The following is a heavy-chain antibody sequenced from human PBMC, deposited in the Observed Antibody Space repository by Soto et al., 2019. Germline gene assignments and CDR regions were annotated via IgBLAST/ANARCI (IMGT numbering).Heavy chain of an antibody. D-gene: IGHD3-10*01. CDR1: GDTFNFYT. CDR3: ATNNGSGSTNFDY. J-gene: IGHJ4*02. Sequence: QVQLVQSGAEVKKPGSPVRVSCTASGDTFNFYTISWVRQVPGQGPEWMGRIIPMLGMTNYAQKFQERDTSMAHKSTSTVYMNRGGLTSEDTVVYYCATNNGSGSTNFDYWGQANLVTVAS. CDR2: IIPMLGMT. V-gene: IGHV1-69*02.